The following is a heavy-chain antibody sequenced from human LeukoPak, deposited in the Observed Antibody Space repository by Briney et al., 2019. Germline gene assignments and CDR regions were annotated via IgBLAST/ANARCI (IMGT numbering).Heavy chain of an antibody. J-gene: IGHJ6*03. V-gene: IGHV1-69*05. CDR2: VIPMFATA. CDR3: ARHSSNYYYYYMDV. D-gene: IGHD6-19*01. Sequence: SVKVSCKASGGTFSSYAISWVRQAPGQGLEWMGRVIPMFATANYAQKFQGRVTITTDESTSTAYMELSSLRSEDTAMYYCARHSSNYYYYYMDVWGKGTMVTVSS. CDR1: GGTFSSYA.